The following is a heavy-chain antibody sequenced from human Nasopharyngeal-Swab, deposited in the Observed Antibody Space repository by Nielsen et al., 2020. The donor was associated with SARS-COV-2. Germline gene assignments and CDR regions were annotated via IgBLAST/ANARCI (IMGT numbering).Heavy chain of an antibody. Sequence: GGSLRLSCAVSGLTVSSTYMHWVRQAPGKGLEWAAAISYDGNTKYYADSAKGRFTISRDSAKNALYLEMNSLRPEDTAVYYCARDDGSLGDSWGQGTLVTVSS. CDR3: ARDDGSLGDS. D-gene: IGHD3-10*01. CDR1: GLTVSSTY. V-gene: IGHV3-30*03. J-gene: IGHJ4*02. CDR2: ISYDGNTK.